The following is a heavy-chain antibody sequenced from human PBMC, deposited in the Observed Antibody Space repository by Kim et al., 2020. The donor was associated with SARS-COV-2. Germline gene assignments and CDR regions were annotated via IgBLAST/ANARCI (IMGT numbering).Heavy chain of an antibody. V-gene: IGHV1-3*01. CDR3: AGPGLLWFGELLFDYYGMDV. CDR1: GYTFTSYA. Sequence: ASVKVSCKASGYTFTSYAMHWVRQAPGQRLEWMGWINAGNGNTKYSQKFQGRVTITRDTSASTAYMELSSLRSEDTAVYYCAGPGLLWFGELLFDYYGMDVWGQGTTVTVSS. CDR2: INAGNGNT. J-gene: IGHJ6*02. D-gene: IGHD3-10*01.